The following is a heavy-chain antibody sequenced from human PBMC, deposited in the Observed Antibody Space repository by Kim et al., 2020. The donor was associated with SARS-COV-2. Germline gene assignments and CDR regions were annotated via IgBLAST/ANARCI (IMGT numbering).Heavy chain of an antibody. CDR2: ISGSGGST. V-gene: IGHV3-23*01. J-gene: IGHJ6*02. D-gene: IGHD2-21*01. CDR3: AKVPYCGGDCSLSKYYYYYGLDV. CDR1: GFTFSSYA. Sequence: GGSLRLSCAASGFTFSSYAMSWVRQAPGKGLEWVSAISGSGGSTYYADSVKGRFTISRDNSKNTLYMQMNSLRAEDTAVYYCAKVPYCGGDCSLSKYYYYYGLDVWGQGTTVTVSS.